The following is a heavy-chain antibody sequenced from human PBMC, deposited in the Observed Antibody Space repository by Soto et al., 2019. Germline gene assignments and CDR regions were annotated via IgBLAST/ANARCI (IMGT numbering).Heavy chain of an antibody. V-gene: IGHV3-30*03. Sequence: QVQLVESGGGVVQSGRSLRLSCAASGFPFSSYGMHWVRQAPGKGLEWVAQISYDGSNKFYADSVKGRFTISRDNSKNTLYLQMSSLRAEDTAVYDCAGGQYYFDYCGQGTVVSVSS. D-gene: IGHD2-15*01. J-gene: IGHJ4*02. CDR2: ISYDGSNK. CDR3: AGGQYYFDY. CDR1: GFPFSSYG.